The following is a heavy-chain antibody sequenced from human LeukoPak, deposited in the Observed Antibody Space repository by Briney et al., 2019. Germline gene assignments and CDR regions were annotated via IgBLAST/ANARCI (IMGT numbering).Heavy chain of an antibody. CDR2: IYSGGST. D-gene: IGHD6-13*01. V-gene: IGHV3-53*01. J-gene: IGHJ4*02. CDR3: ASSGYSSSWPLDY. CDR1: GFTVSSNY. Sequence: GGSLRLSCAASGFTVSSNYMNWVRQAPGKGLEWVSVIYSGGSTYYADSVKGRFTISRDNSKNTLYLQMNSLRAEDTAVYYCASSGYSSSWPLDYWGQGTLVTVSS.